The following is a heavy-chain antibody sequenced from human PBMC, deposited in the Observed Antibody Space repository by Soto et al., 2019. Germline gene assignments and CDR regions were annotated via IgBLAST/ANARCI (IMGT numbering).Heavy chain of an antibody. CDR1: GYTLTNYG. CDR3: AREYCSGSSCAGVDY. J-gene: IGHJ4*02. Sequence: ASVKVSCKASGYTLTNYGISWVRQAPGQGLEWMGWISPYNDNRHYAQKVQGRVTMTTDTPTSTVYMELRSLGSDDTAVYYCAREYCSGSSCAGVDYXGQGTLVTVSS. D-gene: IGHD2-2*01. CDR2: ISPYNDNR. V-gene: IGHV1-18*01.